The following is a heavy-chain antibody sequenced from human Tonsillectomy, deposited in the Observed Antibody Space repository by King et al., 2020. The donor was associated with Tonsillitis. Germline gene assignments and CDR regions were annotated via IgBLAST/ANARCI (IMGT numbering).Heavy chain of an antibody. CDR2: IYHSGST. J-gene: IGHJ6*03. D-gene: IGHD3-3*01. CDR3: ARDHPSYDFWSGYSYYYYMDV. V-gene: IGHV4-4*02. CDR1: GGSISSSNW. Sequence: QLQESGPGLVKPSGTLSLTCAVSGGSISSSNWWSWVRQPPGKGLEWIGEIYHSGSTNYNPSLKSRVTISVDKSKNQFSLKLSSVTAADTAVYYCARDHPSYDFWSGYSYYYYMDVWGNGTTVTVSS.